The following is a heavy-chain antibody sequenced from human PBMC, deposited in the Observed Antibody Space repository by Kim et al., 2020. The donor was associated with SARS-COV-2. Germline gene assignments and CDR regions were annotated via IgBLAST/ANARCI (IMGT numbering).Heavy chain of an antibody. CDR1: GGSISSSSYY. CDR3: ARVGGYSYGSYYFDY. J-gene: IGHJ4*02. Sequence: SETLSLTCTVSGGSISSSSYYWGWIRQPPGKGLEWIGSIYYSGSTYYNPSLKSRVTISVDTSKNQFSLKLSSVTAADTAVYYCARVGGYSYGSYYFDYWGQGPLVTVSS. D-gene: IGHD5-18*01. CDR2: IYYSGST. V-gene: IGHV4-39*07.